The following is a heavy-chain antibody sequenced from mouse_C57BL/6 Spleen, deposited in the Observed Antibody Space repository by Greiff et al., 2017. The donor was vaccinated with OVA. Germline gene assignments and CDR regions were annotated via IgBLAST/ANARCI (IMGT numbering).Heavy chain of an antibody. Sequence: VQLQQPVAELVMPGASVKLSCKASGYTFTSYWMHWVKQRPGQGLEWIGEIDPSDSYTNYNQKFKGKSTLTVDKSSSTAYMQLSSLTSEDSAVYYCARWENYYDVWGTGTTVTVSS. CDR1: GYTFTSYW. D-gene: IGHD4-1*01. J-gene: IGHJ1*03. CDR3: ARWENYYDV. V-gene: IGHV1-69*01. CDR2: IDPSDSYT.